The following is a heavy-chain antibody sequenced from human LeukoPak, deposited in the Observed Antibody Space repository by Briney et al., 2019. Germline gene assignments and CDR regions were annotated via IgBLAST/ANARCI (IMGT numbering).Heavy chain of an antibody. CDR1: GGTFSSYA. J-gene: IGHJ6*02. CDR3: ASHYCSGGSCYFRGRMDV. Sequence: GSSVNVSFKASGGTFSSYAIGWVRQAPGQGLEWMGGIIPIFGTANYAQKFQGRVTITADESTSTAYMELSSLRSEDTAVYYCASHYCSGGSCYFRGRMDVWGQGTTVTVSS. V-gene: IGHV1-69*01. CDR2: IIPIFGTA. D-gene: IGHD2-15*01.